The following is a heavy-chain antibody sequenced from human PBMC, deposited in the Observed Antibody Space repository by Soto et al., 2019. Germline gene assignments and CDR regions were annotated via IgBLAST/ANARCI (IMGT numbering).Heavy chain of an antibody. CDR2: INPNSGNT. CDR1: GYTIPTYD. D-gene: IGHD6-19*01. V-gene: IGHV1-8*01. J-gene: IGHJ4*02. Sequence: GASVKVSCKTSGYTIPTYDSNWVRQATGQGLEWMGWINPNSGNTDYAQKFQGRVTMTRDTSTNTAYMELSNLRSEDTAVYYCAKPGIAVAGTGGFDYWGQGTLVTVSS. CDR3: AKPGIAVAGTGGFDY.